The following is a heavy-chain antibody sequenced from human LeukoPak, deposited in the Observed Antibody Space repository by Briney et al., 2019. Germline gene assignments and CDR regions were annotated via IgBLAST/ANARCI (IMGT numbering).Heavy chain of an antibody. CDR3: ARERQLERLAFGKEGSAFDY. J-gene: IGHJ4*02. D-gene: IGHD1-1*01. CDR2: ISSSSSYI. V-gene: IGHV3-21*01. CDR1: GFTFSSYG. Sequence: PGGSLRLSCAASGFTFSSYGMSWVRQAPGKGLEWVSSISSSSSYIYYAASVKGRFTISRDNAKNSLYLQMNRLKAEDTAVYYCARERQLERLAFGKEGSAFDYWGRGTLVTVSS.